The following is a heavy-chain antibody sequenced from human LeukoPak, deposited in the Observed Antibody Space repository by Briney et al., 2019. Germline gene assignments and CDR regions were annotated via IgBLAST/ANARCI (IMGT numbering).Heavy chain of an antibody. CDR3: ARVQVAATGPIDY. V-gene: IGHV3-21*01. CDR1: GFTFSTYS. J-gene: IGHJ4*02. D-gene: IGHD1-26*01. CDR2: ISSSSSYI. Sequence: GGSLRLSCAASGFTFSTYSMNWVRQAPGKGLEWVTSISSSSSYIYYADSVKGRFTISRDNAKNSLYLQMSSLRAEDTAVYYCARVQVAATGPIDYWGQGTLVTVSS.